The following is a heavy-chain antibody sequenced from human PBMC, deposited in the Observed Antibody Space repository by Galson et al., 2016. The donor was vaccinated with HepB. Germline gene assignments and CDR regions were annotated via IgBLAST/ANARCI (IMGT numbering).Heavy chain of an antibody. CDR3: AREGGDSSGRHWVGTTTWKGYYYYGMGV. V-gene: IGHV1-69*06. CDR2: IIPIFGTA. D-gene: IGHD6-19*01. J-gene: IGHJ6*02. CDR1: GGTFSSYA. Sequence: SVKVSCKASGGTFSSYAISWVRQAPGQGLEWMGGIIPIFGTANYAHKFQGRVTITADKSTSTVYMELSSLRSDDTAVYYCAREGGDSSGRHWVGTTTWKGYYYYGMGVWGQGTTVTVSS.